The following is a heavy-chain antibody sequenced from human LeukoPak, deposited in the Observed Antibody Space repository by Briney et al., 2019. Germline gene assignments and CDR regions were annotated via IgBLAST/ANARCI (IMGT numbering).Heavy chain of an antibody. D-gene: IGHD3-10*01. CDR3: AKGYYGSGSYGWFDY. J-gene: IGHJ4*02. CDR2: IGNSDET. Sequence: GGSLRLSCAASGFFFNTNAMSWVRQAPGMGLEWVAAIGNSDETYYADAVKGRFTISRDTSKNTLFLQMNNLRAEDTAVYYCAKGYYGSGSYGWFDYWGQGTLVTVSS. CDR1: GFFFNTNA. V-gene: IGHV3-23*01.